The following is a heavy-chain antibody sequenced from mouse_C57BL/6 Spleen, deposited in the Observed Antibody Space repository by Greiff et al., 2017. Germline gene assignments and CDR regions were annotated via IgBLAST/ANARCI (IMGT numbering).Heavy chain of an antibody. CDR3: AREGDCDDYFDY. V-gene: IGHV1-4*01. CDR2: INPSSGYT. J-gene: IGHJ2*01. CDR1: GYTFTSYT. Sequence: QVQLKESGAELARPGASVKMSCKASGYTFTSYTMHWVKQRPGQGLEWIGYINPSSGYTKYNQKFKDKATLTADKSSSTAYMQLSSLTSEDSAVYYCAREGDCDDYFDYWGQGTTLTVSS.